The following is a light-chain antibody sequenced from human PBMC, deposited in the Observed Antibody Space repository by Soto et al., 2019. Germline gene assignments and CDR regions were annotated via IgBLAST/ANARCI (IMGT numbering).Light chain of an antibody. J-gene: IGLJ2*01. Sequence: QSALTQPPSASGSPGQSGTISCTGTSSDVGGYNYVSWYQQHPGKAPKLMIYEVIRRPSGVPDRFSGSKSGNTASLTVSGLQAEDEADYYCSSYAGSIHFVVFGGGTKLTVL. CDR1: SSDVGGYNY. CDR3: SSYAGSIHFVV. V-gene: IGLV2-8*01. CDR2: EVI.